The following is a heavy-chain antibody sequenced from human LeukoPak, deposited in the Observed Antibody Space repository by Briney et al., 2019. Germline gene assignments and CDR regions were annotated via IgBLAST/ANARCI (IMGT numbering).Heavy chain of an antibody. CDR1: GGSISSGGYY. CDR3: AGESGYSTEGDY. J-gene: IGHJ4*02. D-gene: IGHD5-18*01. Sequence: SETLSLTCTVSGGSISSGGYYWSWIRQHPGKDLVWIGYIYYSGSTYYNPSLKSRVTISVDTSKNQFSLKLSSVTAADTAVYYCAGESGYSTEGDYWGQGTLVTVSS. V-gene: IGHV4-31*03. CDR2: IYYSGST.